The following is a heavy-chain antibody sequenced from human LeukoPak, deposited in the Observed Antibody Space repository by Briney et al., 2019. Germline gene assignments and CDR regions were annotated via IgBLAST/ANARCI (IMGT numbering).Heavy chain of an antibody. V-gene: IGHV4-30-4*08. CDR1: GGSISSGDYY. D-gene: IGHD3-22*01. J-gene: IGHJ4*02. Sequence: SQTLSLTCTVSGGSISSGDYYWSWIRQPPGKGLEWIGYIYYSGSTYYNPSLKSRVTISVDTSKNQFSLKLSSVTAADTAVYYCARAEPYDSSRYYSGHFDYWGQGTLVTVSS. CDR2: IYYSGST. CDR3: ARAEPYDSSRYYSGHFDY.